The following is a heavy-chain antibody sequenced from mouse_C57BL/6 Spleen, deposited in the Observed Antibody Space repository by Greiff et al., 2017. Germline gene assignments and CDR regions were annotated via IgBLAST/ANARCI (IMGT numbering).Heavy chain of an antibody. V-gene: IGHV5-4*01. CDR2: ISDGGSYT. D-gene: IGHD1-1*01. Sequence: EVQVVESGGGLVKPGGSLKLSCAASGFTFSSYAMSWVRQTPEKRLEWVATISDGGSYTYYPDNVKGRFTISRDNAKNNLYMQLSHLKSEDTAMYYCARDQDYYGSTLFDYWGQGATLTVSS. J-gene: IGHJ2*01. CDR3: ARDQDYYGSTLFDY. CDR1: GFTFSSYA.